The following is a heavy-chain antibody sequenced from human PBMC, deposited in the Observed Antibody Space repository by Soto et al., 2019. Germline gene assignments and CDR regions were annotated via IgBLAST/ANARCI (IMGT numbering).Heavy chain of an antibody. CDR1: GGSISSGDYY. CDR2: IYYSGST. D-gene: IGHD3-10*01. V-gene: IGHV4-30-4*01. J-gene: IGHJ6*02. Sequence: PSETLSLTCTVSGGSISSGDYYWSWIRQPPGKGLEWIGYIYYSGSTYYNPSLKSRVTISVDTSKNQFSLKLSSVTAADTAVYYCARDLDSITMVRGVMNYGMDVWGQGTTVTSP. CDR3: ARDLDSITMVRGVMNYGMDV.